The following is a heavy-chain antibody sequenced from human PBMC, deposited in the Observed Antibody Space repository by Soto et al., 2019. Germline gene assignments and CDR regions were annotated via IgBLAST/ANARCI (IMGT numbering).Heavy chain of an antibody. D-gene: IGHD4-17*01. CDR3: ARYGDYGGNSDLGYFDY. CDR2: IYYSGST. CDR1: GGSISSSDYY. Sequence: PSETLSLTCTVSGGSISSSDYYWSWIRQHPGKGLEWIGYIYYSGSTYYNQSLKSRVTISVDTSKNQFSLKLSSVTAADTAVYYCARYGDYGGNSDLGYFDYWGQGTLVTVSS. V-gene: IGHV4-30-4*08. J-gene: IGHJ4*02.